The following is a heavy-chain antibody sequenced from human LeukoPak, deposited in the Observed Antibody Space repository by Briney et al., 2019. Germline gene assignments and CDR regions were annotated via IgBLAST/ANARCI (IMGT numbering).Heavy chain of an antibody. Sequence: PGGSLRLSCAASGFTVSTNYMSWVRQAPGKGLECVSVIFSDGTTYYADSVKGRFTISRDNSKNTLYLQMNSLRGDDTAVYYCARAPYVGDTAGVDSWGQGTLVTVSS. V-gene: IGHV3-53*01. CDR2: IFSDGTT. CDR3: ARAPYVGDTAGVDS. D-gene: IGHD1-26*01. J-gene: IGHJ4*02. CDR1: GFTVSTNY.